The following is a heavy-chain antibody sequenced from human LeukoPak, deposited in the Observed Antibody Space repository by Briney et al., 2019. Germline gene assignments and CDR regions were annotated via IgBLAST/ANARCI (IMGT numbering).Heavy chain of an antibody. D-gene: IGHD1/OR15-1a*01. Sequence: PSETLSLTCTVSGGSISSYYWNWIRQPAGKALEWIGRISTSGNTNYNPSLKSRVTMSVDTSKNQFSLKLSSVTAAGTAVYYCARRVWEQTYVAYENWFDPWGQGTLVSVSS. J-gene: IGHJ5*02. CDR1: GGSISSYY. CDR3: ARRVWEQTYVAYENWFDP. V-gene: IGHV4-4*07. CDR2: ISTSGNT.